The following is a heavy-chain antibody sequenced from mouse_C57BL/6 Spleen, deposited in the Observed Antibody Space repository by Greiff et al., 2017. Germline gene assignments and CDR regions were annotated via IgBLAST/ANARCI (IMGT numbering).Heavy chain of an antibody. CDR3: TRVFATTVVPYFDV. D-gene: IGHD1-1*01. J-gene: IGHJ1*03. V-gene: IGHV5-9-1*02. Sequence: EVKLVESGEGLVKPGGSLKLSCAASGFTFSSYAMSLVRQTPEKRLEWVAYISSGGDYIYYADTVKGRFPISRDNARNTLYLQMSSLKSEDTAMYYCTRVFATTVVPYFDVWGTGTTVTVSS. CDR2: ISSGGDYI. CDR1: GFTFSSYA.